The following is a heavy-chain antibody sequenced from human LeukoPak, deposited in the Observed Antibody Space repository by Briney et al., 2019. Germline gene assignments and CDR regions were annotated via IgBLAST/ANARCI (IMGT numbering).Heavy chain of an antibody. Sequence: MPGESLKISCKGSGYSFTNYWIGWVRQMPGKGLEWMGIIYPGDSETRYSPSFQGQVTISADKSITTAYLQWSSLKASDTAMYYCAREGSPTESSSGFSPDWGQGTLVTVSS. J-gene: IGHJ4*02. CDR3: AREGSPTESSSGFSPD. V-gene: IGHV5-51*01. CDR1: GYSFTNYW. CDR2: IYPGDSET. D-gene: IGHD6-6*01.